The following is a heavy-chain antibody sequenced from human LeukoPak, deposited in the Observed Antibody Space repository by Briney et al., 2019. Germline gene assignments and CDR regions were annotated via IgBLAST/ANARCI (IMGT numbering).Heavy chain of an antibody. CDR1: GFTFSDYD. V-gene: IGHV3-13*01. Sequence: GGSLRLSCAASGFTFSDYDMHWVRQATGKGLEWVSAIGTAGDTYYTGSVKGRFTISRENAKNSLYLQMNSLRAGDTAVYYCARVTTERVGGVYYFDYWGQGTLVTVSS. D-gene: IGHD1-1*01. CDR3: ARVTTERVGGVYYFDY. J-gene: IGHJ4*02. CDR2: IGTAGDT.